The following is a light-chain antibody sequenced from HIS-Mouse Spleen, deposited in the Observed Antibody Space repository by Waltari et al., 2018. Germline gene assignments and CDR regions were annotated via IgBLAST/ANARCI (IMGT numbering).Light chain of an antibody. J-gene: IGLJ3*02. V-gene: IGLV2-14*01. CDR2: EVS. CDR1: SSDVGGYNY. Sequence: QSALTQPASVSGSPGQSITISCTGTSSDVGGYNYVSWYQQHPGKAPKLMIYEVSNRPSGVSNRFSASKYGNTASLTISGLQAEDEADYYCSSYTSSSTLVFDGGTKLTVL. CDR3: SSYTSSSTLV.